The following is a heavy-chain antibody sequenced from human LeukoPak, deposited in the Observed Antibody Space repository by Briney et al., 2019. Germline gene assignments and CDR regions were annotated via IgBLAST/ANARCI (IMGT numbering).Heavy chain of an antibody. CDR2: LSGSGGST. CDR3: AKNGDRGAYCTGGTCYPYFYYYMDV. J-gene: IGHJ6*03. Sequence: GGTLRLSCAASGFTFSSYGMSWVRQAPGKGLEWVSALSGSGGSTYYADSVKGRFTISRDNSKNTLYLQMNSLRAEDTAIYYCAKNGDRGAYCTGGTCYPYFYYYMDVWGKGTTVTI. V-gene: IGHV3-23*01. D-gene: IGHD2-15*01. CDR1: GFTFSSYG.